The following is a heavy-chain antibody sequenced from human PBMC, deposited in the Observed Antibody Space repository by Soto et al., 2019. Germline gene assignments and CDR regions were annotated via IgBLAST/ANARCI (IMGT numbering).Heavy chain of an antibody. V-gene: IGHV4-39*01. Sequence: QLQLQESGPGLVKPSETLSLTCTVSGGSISSSSYYWGWIRQPPGKGLEWIGSIYYSGSTYYNPSLKSRVTISVDTSKNQFSLKLSSVTAADTAVYYCARLLLSSGSYREAYYYMDVWGKGTTVTVSS. J-gene: IGHJ6*03. CDR1: GGSISSSSYY. CDR2: IYYSGST. CDR3: ARLLLSSGSYREAYYYMDV. D-gene: IGHD3-10*02.